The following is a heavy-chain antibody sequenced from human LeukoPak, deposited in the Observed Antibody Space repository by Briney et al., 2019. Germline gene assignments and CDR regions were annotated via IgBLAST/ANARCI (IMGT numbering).Heavy chain of an antibody. V-gene: IGHV1-2*02. D-gene: IGHD4-17*01. CDR3: ARGGAGSAYYGWDFFRFDY. CDR2: INPHNGGA. CDR1: EDSFTDYY. Sequence: ASVTVSFKASEDSFTDYYIHWLRQAPGQGPEWMGCINPHNGGANYVDRLQGRVTMTRDTSIGTAYMELSRLRSDDTAVYYCARGGAGSAYYGWDFFRFDYWGQGTLVTVSS. J-gene: IGHJ4*02.